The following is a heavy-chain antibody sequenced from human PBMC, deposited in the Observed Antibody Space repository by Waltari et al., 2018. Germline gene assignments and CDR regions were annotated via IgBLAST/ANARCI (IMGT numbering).Heavy chain of an antibody. CDR2: ISYDGSNK. Sequence: QVQLVESGGGVVQPGRSLRLSCAASGFTFSSYGMHWVRQAPGKGLEWVAVISYDGSNKYYADSGKGRFTISRDNSKNTLYLQMNSLRAEDTAVYYCAKKPAPSSSWYRDYGMDVWGQGTTVTVSS. D-gene: IGHD6-13*01. J-gene: IGHJ6*02. V-gene: IGHV3-30*18. CDR1: GFTFSSYG. CDR3: AKKPAPSSSWYRDYGMDV.